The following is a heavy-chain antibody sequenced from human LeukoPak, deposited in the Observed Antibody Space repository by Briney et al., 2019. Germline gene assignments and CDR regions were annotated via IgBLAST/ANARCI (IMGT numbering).Heavy chain of an antibody. D-gene: IGHD3-10*01. CDR1: GYTFTSYG. V-gene: IGHV1-18*01. Sequence: GASVKVSCKASGYTFTSYGISWVRQAPGQGLEWMGWISAYNGNTNYAQKLQGRVTMTTDTSTSTAYMELRSLRSDDTAVYYCARSMVRGYYYYYYMDVWGKGTTVTVSS. J-gene: IGHJ6*03. CDR3: ARSMVRGYYYYYYMDV. CDR2: ISAYNGNT.